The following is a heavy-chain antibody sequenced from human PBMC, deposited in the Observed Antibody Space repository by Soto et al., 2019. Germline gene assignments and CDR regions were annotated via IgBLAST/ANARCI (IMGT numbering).Heavy chain of an antibody. D-gene: IGHD3-16*02. V-gene: IGHV4-30-4*01. Sequence: SETLSLTCTVSGSSISSGDYYWSWIRQPPGKGLEWIGYIYYSGSTYYNPSLKSRVTISVDTSKNQFSLKLSSVTAADTAVYYCAGLQSMRLSGLDPWGQGTLVTVSS. CDR1: GSSISSGDYY. CDR3: AGLQSMRLSGLDP. CDR2: IYYSGST. J-gene: IGHJ5*02.